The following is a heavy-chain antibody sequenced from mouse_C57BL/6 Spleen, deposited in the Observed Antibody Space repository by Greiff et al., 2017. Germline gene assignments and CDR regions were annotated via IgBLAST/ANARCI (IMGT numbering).Heavy chain of an antibody. V-gene: IGHV1-69*01. CDR1: GYTFTSYW. D-gene: IGHD3-2*02. CDR2: IDPSDSYT. CDR3: ARSAQARDFDY. J-gene: IGHJ2*01. Sequence: QVQLQQPGAELVMPGASVKLSCKASGYTFTSYWMHWVKQRPGQGLEWIGEIDPSDSYTNYNQKFKGKSTLTVDKSSSTAYMQLSSLTSEDSAVYYCARSAQARDFDYWGQGTTLTVSS.